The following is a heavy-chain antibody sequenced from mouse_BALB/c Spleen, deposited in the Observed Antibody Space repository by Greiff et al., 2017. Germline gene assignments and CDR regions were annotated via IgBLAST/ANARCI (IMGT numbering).Heavy chain of an antibody. CDR3: ARKTSTMITAGDAMDY. V-gene: IGHV1S29*02. CDR2: TYPYNGGT. J-gene: IGHJ4*01. CDR1: GYTFTDYN. Sequence: EVQLQQSGAELVKPGASVKISCKASGYTFTDYNMHWVKQSHGKSLEWIGYTYPYNGGTGYNQKFKSKATLTVDNSSSTAYMELRSLTSEDSAVYYCARKTSTMITAGDAMDYWGQGTSVTVSS. D-gene: IGHD2-4*01.